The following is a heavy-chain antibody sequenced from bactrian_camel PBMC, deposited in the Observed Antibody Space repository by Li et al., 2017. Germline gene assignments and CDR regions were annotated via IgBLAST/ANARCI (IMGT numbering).Heavy chain of an antibody. Sequence: VQLVESGGGSVQAGGSLRLSCSYTRRPNYVTWFRQGPGNGREGVAGIYTGGGDGYYADAVKGRFTISHDNAKNTAYLQMDNLKPEDTGPYYCAASGYCWGTSWANPSHYELWGQGTQVTVS. J-gene: IGHJ4*01. CDR2: IYTGGGDG. CDR1: YTRRPNY. V-gene: IGHV3S40*01. D-gene: IGHD5*01. CDR3: AASGYCWGTSWANPSHYEL.